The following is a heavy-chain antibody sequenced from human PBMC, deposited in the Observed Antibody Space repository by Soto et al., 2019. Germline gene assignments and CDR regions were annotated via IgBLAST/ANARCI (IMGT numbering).Heavy chain of an antibody. Sequence: PSETLSLTCSFSGDSSSTSTYSWSWIRQPPGKALEWGGFIYRSGVTSYNPSLKSRVSISLDTSNNQCSLKLRSVTAADTAVYYSARMPATSGLKFDPWGPVTLVTVSS. J-gene: IGHJ5*02. CDR3: ARMPATSGLKFDP. CDR2: IYRSGVT. CDR1: GDSSSTSTYS. D-gene: IGHD6-19*01. V-gene: IGHV4-30-2*01.